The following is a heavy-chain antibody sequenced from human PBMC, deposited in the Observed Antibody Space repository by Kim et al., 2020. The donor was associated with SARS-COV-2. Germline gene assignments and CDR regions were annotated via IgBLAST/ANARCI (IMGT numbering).Heavy chain of an antibody. Sequence: ASVKVSCKASGYTFTSYWIHWVRQAPGQGLEWMGMINPTSAYTMYAQNFQGRVTTTTDTSTTTAYMELSSLRSEDTAVYYCARAWDQNFDFWGQGTLVTV. D-gene: IGHD1-26*01. CDR1: GYTFTSYW. V-gene: IGHV1-46*01. CDR2: INPTSAYT. CDR3: ARAWDQNFDF. J-gene: IGHJ4*02.